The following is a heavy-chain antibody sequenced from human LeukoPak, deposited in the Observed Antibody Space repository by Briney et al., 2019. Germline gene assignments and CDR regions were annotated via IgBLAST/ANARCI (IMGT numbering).Heavy chain of an antibody. J-gene: IGHJ6*02. Sequence: GGSLRLSCAASGFTFSDYYMSWIRQAPGKGLERVSYISSSGSTIFSADSVKGRFTISRDNAKNSLYLQLNSLRAEDTAVYYCASYGSGTLPYYYGMDVWGQGTTVTVSS. CDR1: GFTFSDYY. V-gene: IGHV3-11*01. CDR3: ASYGSGTLPYYYGMDV. D-gene: IGHD3-10*01. CDR2: ISSSGSTI.